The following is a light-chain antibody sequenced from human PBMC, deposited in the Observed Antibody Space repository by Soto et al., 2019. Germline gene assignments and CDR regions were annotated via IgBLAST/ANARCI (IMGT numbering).Light chain of an antibody. J-gene: IGLJ2*01. Sequence: SYELTQPPSLSVAPGKTARIPCGGTNIGSKSVHWYQQKPGQAPVLVIYYDSDRPSGIPERFSGSNSGNTATLTISRVEAGDEADYYCQVWDSSSDHVVFGGGTKVNVL. CDR3: QVWDSSSDHVV. V-gene: IGLV3-21*04. CDR1: NIGSKS. CDR2: YDS.